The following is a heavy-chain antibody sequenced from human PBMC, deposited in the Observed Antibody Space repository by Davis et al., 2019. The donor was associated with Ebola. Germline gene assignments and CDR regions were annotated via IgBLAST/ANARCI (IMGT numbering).Heavy chain of an antibody. CDR3: ARAWGSYRTYYYYYYGMDV. Sequence: GSLRLSCTVSGGSISSSSYYWGWIRQPPEKGLEWVGYIYYSGSTNCNPSLKSRVTISVDTSKNQFSLKLSSVTAADTAVYYCARAWGSYRTYYYYYYGMDVWGQGTTVTVSS. CDR2: IYYSGST. CDR1: GGSISSSSYY. V-gene: IGHV4-61*05. J-gene: IGHJ6*02. D-gene: IGHD3-16*02.